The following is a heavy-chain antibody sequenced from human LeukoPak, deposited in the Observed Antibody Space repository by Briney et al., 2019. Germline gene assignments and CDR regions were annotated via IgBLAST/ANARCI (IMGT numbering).Heavy chain of an antibody. V-gene: IGHV3-33*01. CDR2: IWYDRSNK. D-gene: IGHD3-22*01. J-gene: IGHJ6*03. Sequence: PGRSLRLSCAASGFTFSSYGMHWVRQAPGKGLEWVAVIWYDRSNKYYADSVKGRFTISRDNSKNTLYLQMNSLRAEDTAVYYCARDSYYYDSSGYYYVNYYMDVWGKGTTVTVSS. CDR1: GFTFSSYG. CDR3: ARDSYYYDSSGYYYVNYYMDV.